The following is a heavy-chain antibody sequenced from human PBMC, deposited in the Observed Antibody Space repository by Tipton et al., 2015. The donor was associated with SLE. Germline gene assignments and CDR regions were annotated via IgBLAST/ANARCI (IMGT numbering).Heavy chain of an antibody. D-gene: IGHD1-1*01. Sequence: GSLRLSCAASAFRFSSYWMNWVRQGPGKGLEWEASIKEDGSEKYYVDSVKGRFTLSRDNAKNSLYPQMNSLRAEETAVYYCACGTWSGSGYWGQGTLVTVSS. J-gene: IGHJ4*02. CDR2: IKEDGSEK. CDR1: AFRFSSYW. V-gene: IGHV3-7*01. CDR3: ACGTWSGSGY.